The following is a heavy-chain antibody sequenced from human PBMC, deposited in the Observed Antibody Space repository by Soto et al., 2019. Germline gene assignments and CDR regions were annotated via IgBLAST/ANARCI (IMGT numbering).Heavy chain of an antibody. Sequence: GGSLXLSCAASGFXFSSYWMSWVXQAPGKGLEWVANIKQDGSEKYYVDSVKGRFTISRDNAKNSLYLQMNSLRAEDTAVYYCARVGYGDYLAYYFDYWGQGTLVTVSS. J-gene: IGHJ4*02. CDR3: ARVGYGDYLAYYFDY. CDR2: IKQDGSEK. V-gene: IGHV3-7*01. CDR1: GFXFSSYW. D-gene: IGHD4-17*01.